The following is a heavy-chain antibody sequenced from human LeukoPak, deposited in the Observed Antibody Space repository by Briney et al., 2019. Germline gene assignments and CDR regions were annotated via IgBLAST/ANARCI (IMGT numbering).Heavy chain of an antibody. Sequence: GGSLRLSCAASGFTFSNYGMHWVRQAPGKGLEWLAIMWYDGSIKYYADSAKGRFTISRDNSKNTVFLQMNNLRAEDTAVYYCARGRDGYNYYYYYYMDVWGKGTTVTVSS. D-gene: IGHD5-24*01. CDR2: MWYDGSIK. CDR1: GFTFSNYG. V-gene: IGHV3-33*02. J-gene: IGHJ6*03. CDR3: ARGRDGYNYYYYYYMDV.